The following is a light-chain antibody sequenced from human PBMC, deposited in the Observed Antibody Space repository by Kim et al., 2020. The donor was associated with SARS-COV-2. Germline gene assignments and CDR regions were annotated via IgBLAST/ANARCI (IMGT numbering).Light chain of an antibody. CDR1: QSISTSQ. CDR3: HQYGNSPQT. V-gene: IGKV3-20*01. Sequence: EIVLTQSPGTLPLSPGEGATLSCRASQSISTSQLAWYQQKPGQAPRLLIYDASTRATGTPDRVSGSGSETDFTLTISRLEPEDFAVYYCHQYGNSPQTFGRGTKVDIK. CDR2: DAS. J-gene: IGKJ1*01.